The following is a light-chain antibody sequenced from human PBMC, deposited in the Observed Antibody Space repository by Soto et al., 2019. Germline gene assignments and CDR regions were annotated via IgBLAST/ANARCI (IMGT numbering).Light chain of an antibody. J-gene: IGKJ1*01. CDR3: QQYNIYWT. Sequence: AIRMTQSPSSFSASTGDRVTITCRASQGISSYLAWYQQKPGKAPNLLIYDASSLESGVPSRFSGSGSGTEFTLTISSLQPDDFATYYCQQYNIYWTFGQGTKVDI. CDR2: DAS. CDR1: QGISSY. V-gene: IGKV1-8*01.